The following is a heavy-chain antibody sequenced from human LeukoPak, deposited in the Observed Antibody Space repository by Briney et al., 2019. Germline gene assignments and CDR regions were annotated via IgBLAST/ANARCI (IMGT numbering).Heavy chain of an antibody. J-gene: IGHJ4*02. CDR1: GGSFSGYY. Sequence: PSETLSLTCAVYGGSFSGYYWSWIRQPPGKGPEWIGEINSSGSINYNPSLKSRVTISVDMSKNQFSLKLTSVTAADTAMYYCARDARFGELVDYWGRGTLVTVSS. D-gene: IGHD3-10*01. V-gene: IGHV4-34*01. CDR3: ARDARFGELVDY. CDR2: INSSGSI.